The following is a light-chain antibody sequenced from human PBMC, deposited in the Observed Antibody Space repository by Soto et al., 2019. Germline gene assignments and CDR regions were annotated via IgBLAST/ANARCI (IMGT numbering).Light chain of an antibody. CDR1: QRVLYSSNNKNY. Sequence: DIVMTQSPDSLAVSLGERATINCKSSQRVLYSSNNKNYLAWYQQKPGQPPKLLIYWASTRESGVPDRFSGSGSGTDFTLTISSLQAEDVAVYYCQQYYATPPYTFGQGTKVEIQ. J-gene: IGKJ2*01. V-gene: IGKV4-1*01. CDR3: QQYYATPPYT. CDR2: WAS.